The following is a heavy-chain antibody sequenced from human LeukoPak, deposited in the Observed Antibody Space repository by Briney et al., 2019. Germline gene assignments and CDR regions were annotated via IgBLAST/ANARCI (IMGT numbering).Heavy chain of an antibody. J-gene: IGHJ4*02. D-gene: IGHD6-19*01. CDR1: GGSFSGYY. CDR2: INHSGST. Sequence: SETLSLTCAVYGGSFSGYYWSWIRQPPGKGLEWIGEINHSGSTNYNPSLESRVTISVDTSKNQFSLKLSSVTAADTAVYYCARGRGGWYVGVDYWGQGTLVTVSS. V-gene: IGHV4-34*01. CDR3: ARGRGGWYVGVDY.